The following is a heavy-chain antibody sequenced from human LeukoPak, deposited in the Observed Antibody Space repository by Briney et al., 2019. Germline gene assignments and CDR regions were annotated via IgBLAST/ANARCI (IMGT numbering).Heavy chain of an antibody. CDR3: ARVKTTLGWFDP. J-gene: IGHJ5*02. D-gene: IGHD4-11*01. V-gene: IGHV1-2*02. CDR1: GYTFTSYY. Sequence: ASVKVSCKASGYTFTSYYMHWVRQAPGQGLEWMGWINPNSGGTNYAQKFQGRVTMTRDTSISTAYMELSRLRSDDTAVYYCARVKTTLGWFDPWGQGTLVTVSS. CDR2: INPNSGGT.